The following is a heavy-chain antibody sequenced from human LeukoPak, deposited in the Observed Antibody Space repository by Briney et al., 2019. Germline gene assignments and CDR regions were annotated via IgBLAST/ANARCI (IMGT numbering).Heavy chain of an antibody. CDR3: TPENDPSGKMARFDP. Sequence: GGSLRLSCAASGFTFSSYAMHWVRQAPGKGLEWAAIISYDGSIKYYADSVRGRFTISRDNSRNILYLQMNSLSPEDTATYYCTPENDPSGKMARFDPWGQGTLVTVSS. V-gene: IGHV3-30*03. CDR1: GFTFSSYA. D-gene: IGHD3-10*01. CDR2: ISYDGSIK. J-gene: IGHJ5*01.